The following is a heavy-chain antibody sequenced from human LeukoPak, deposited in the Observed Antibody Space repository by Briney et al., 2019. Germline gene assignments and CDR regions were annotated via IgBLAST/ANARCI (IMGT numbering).Heavy chain of an antibody. J-gene: IGHJ4*02. CDR3: ARELPKYSGSSSGQ. V-gene: IGHV1-18*01. D-gene: IGHD1-26*01. Sequence: GASVKVSCKASGYTFTSYGISWVRQAPGQGLEWMGWISAYNGNTNYAQKLQGRVTMTTDTSTSTAYMELRSLRSDDTAVYYCARELPKYSGSSSGQWGQGTLVTVSS. CDR1: GYTFTSYG. CDR2: ISAYNGNT.